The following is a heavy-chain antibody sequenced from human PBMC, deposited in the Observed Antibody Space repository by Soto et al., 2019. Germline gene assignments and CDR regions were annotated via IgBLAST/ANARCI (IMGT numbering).Heavy chain of an antibody. Sequence: QVQLVESGGGVVQPGRSLRLSCAASGFTFSSYAMHWVRQAPGKGLEWVAVISYDGSNKYYADSVKGRFTISRDNSKNTLYLQMNSLRAEDTAVYYCATDKWFGELVPDYWGQGTLVTVSS. CDR2: ISYDGSNK. CDR3: ATDKWFGELVPDY. V-gene: IGHV3-30-3*01. CDR1: GFTFSSYA. J-gene: IGHJ4*02. D-gene: IGHD3-10*01.